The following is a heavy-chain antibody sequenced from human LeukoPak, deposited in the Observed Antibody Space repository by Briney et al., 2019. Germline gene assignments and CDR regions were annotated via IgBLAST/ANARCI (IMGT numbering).Heavy chain of an antibody. CDR1: GGSISSYY. Sequence: SETLSLTCTVSGGSISSYYWSWIRQPAGKGLEWIGRIYTSGSTNYNPSLKSRVTMSVDTSKNQFSLKLSSVTAADTAVYYYAREGTSSSWYGVDYWGQGTLVTVSS. J-gene: IGHJ4*02. D-gene: IGHD6-13*01. CDR3: AREGTSSSWYGVDY. CDR2: IYTSGST. V-gene: IGHV4-4*07.